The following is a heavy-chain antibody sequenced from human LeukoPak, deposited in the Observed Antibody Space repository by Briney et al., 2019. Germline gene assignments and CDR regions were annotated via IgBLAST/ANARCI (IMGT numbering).Heavy chain of an antibody. CDR1: GFTFSGYA. CDR2: FSGGGDHT. D-gene: IGHD5-12*01. CDR3: AKDSGYDFFVDYFDY. V-gene: IGHV3-23*01. Sequence: GGSLRLSCAASGFTFSGYAMSWVRQAPGKGLEWVSTFSGGGDHTYYADSVKGRFTISRDKSKNTLHLQMNSLRVEDTAVYYCAKDSGYDFFVDYFDYWGQGTLVAVSS. J-gene: IGHJ4*02.